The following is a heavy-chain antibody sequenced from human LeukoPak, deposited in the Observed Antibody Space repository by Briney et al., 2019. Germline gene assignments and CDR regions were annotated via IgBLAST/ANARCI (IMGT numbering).Heavy chain of an antibody. V-gene: IGHV1-69*05. CDR1: GGTLSGYA. CDR2: IIPIYGTP. D-gene: IGHD3-3*02. Sequence: SVKVSCKASGGTLSGYAISWVRQAPGQGLEWMGGIIPIYGTPHSAQKFQGRVTITTDESTSTAFMDLSSLRSEDTGVYYCARGKLGYYYYHMDAWGKGTTVTVSS. CDR3: ARGKLGYYYYHMDA. J-gene: IGHJ6*03.